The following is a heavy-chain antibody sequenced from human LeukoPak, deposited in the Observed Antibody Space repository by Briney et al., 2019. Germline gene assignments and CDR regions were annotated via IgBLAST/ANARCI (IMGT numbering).Heavy chain of an antibody. Sequence: GGTLRLSCAASGFTFSSYGMSWVRQAPGKVLEWVSAISGSGAATYYADSVKGRFTISRDNSKNTLYLQMNSLRAEDTAVYYCASVYYDSSGYPYWGQGTLVTVSS. CDR2: ISGSGAAT. J-gene: IGHJ4*02. D-gene: IGHD3-22*01. CDR3: ASVYYDSSGYPY. V-gene: IGHV3-23*01. CDR1: GFTFSSYG.